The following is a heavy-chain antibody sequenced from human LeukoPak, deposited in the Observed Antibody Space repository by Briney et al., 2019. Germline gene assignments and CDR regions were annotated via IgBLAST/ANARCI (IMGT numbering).Heavy chain of an antibody. CDR1: GYTFTSYG. D-gene: IGHD2-2*01. V-gene: IGHV1-18*01. J-gene: IGHJ4*02. Sequence: ASVKVSCKASGYTFTSYGISWVRQAPGQGLEWMGWISAYNGDTNYAQKLQGRVTMTTDTSTSTAYMELRSLRSDDTAVYYCARDPSYCSSTSCYRTFDYWGQGTLVTVSS. CDR3: ARDPSYCSSTSCYRTFDY. CDR2: ISAYNGDT.